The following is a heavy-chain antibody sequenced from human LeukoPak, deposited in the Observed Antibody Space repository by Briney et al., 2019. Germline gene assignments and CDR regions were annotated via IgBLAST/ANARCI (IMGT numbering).Heavy chain of an antibody. CDR1: GFTFSSYG. J-gene: IGHJ4*02. V-gene: IGHV3-30*18. CDR2: IAYDGHTK. CDR3: AKDWDPED. Sequence: PGRSLRPSCAASGFTFSSYGMHWVRQAPGKGLEWVAVIAYDGHTKYYADSVKGRFTISRDNSKNTIYLQMDSLTAEDTAVYYCAKDWDPEDWGQGTLVTVSS. D-gene: IGHD1-26*01.